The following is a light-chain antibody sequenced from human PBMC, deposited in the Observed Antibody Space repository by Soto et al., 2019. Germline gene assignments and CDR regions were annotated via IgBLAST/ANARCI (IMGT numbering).Light chain of an antibody. CDR3: QHMRT. V-gene: IGKV1-16*01. CDR1: QGFSSS. J-gene: IGKJ1*01. CDR2: AAS. Sequence: DIQTSQSPSSLSAPVGDRVTITCRASQGFSSSLAWFQQKPGKAPKTLIYAASSLHSGVPSRFSGSGFGTEFSITISSLQPDDFGSYYCQHMRTFGQGTKVDIK.